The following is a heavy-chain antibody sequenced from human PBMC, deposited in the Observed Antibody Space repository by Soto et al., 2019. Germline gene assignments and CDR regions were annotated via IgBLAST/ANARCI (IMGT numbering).Heavy chain of an antibody. J-gene: IGHJ6*02. CDR3: ARDRGYCSGGSCYGYYYGMDV. CDR1: GFTFSSYS. Sequence: LRLSCAASGFTFSSYSMNWVRQAPGKGLEWVSSISSSSSYIYYADSVKGRFTISRDNAKNSLYLQMNSLRAEDTAVYYCARDRGYCSGGSCYGYYYGMDVWGQGTTVTVSS. CDR2: ISSSSSYI. D-gene: IGHD2-15*01. V-gene: IGHV3-21*01.